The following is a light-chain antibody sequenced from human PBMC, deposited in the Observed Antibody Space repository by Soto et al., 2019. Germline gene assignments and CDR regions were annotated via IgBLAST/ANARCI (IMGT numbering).Light chain of an antibody. CDR1: QSVGGS. CDR2: DAS. CDR3: LQRGDWPPLT. J-gene: IGKJ1*01. V-gene: IGKV3-11*01. Sequence: EIVLTESPATMTLSPGERATLSCRASQSVGGSLAWYQQKPGQAPRLLIYDASNRATGIPARFSGSGSGTDFTLTLSSLESEDFAVYYCLQRGDWPPLTFGQGTKVDIK.